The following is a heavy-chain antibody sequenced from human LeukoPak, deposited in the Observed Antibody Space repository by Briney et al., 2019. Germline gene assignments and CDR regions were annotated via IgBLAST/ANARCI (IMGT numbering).Heavy chain of an antibody. J-gene: IGHJ4*02. CDR1: GGSTSRSSDY. Sequence: SETLSLSRTLSGGSTSRSSDYSGSVRQPPGKGLEWIGNIFYSGRTYYNASLKSRFTISLDTAKNLFSLKLSSVTAADTAVYYCARVQRFNSHLAVDYWGQGTLVTVSS. V-gene: IGHV4-39*07. D-gene: IGHD1-20*01. CDR2: IFYSGRT. CDR3: ARVQRFNSHLAVDY.